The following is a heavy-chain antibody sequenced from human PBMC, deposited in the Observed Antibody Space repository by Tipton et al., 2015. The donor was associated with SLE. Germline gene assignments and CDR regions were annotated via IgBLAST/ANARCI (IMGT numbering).Heavy chain of an antibody. Sequence: TLSLTCTVSGGSISIYYWSWIRQPAGKGLEWIGRISTSGSTNYNPSLKSRVTISVDTSKNQFSLRLSSVTAADTAVYYCAREAGDGMTTVDFDFWGQGTLVTVSS. V-gene: IGHV4-4*07. J-gene: IGHJ4*02. D-gene: IGHD4-11*01. CDR1: GGSISIYY. CDR3: AREAGDGMTTVDFDF. CDR2: ISTSGST.